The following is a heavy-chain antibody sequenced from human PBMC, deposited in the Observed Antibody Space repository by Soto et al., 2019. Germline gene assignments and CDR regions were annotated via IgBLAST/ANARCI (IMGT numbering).Heavy chain of an antibody. V-gene: IGHV4-39*01. CDR3: ARRVTRPERFDY. CDR1: GGSITRSTYY. Sequence: QLQLQESGPGLVKPSETLSLTCTVSGGSITRSTYYWGWIRQPPGKGLEWIGNIYYSGNTYYNPSLQSRVTSSVDTSKNQFSLKLTSATAADTAVYYCARRVTRPERFDYWGQGALVTVSS. CDR2: IYYSGNT. D-gene: IGHD4-4*01. J-gene: IGHJ4*02.